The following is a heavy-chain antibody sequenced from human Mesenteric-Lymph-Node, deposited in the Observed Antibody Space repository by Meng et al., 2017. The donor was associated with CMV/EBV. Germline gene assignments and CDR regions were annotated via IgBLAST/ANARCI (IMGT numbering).Heavy chain of an antibody. Sequence: VSGGSISSIYWWSWVRQPPGKGLEWIGEVYHSGGTAYNPSLRSRVTISVDKSKNHFSLKLSSVTSADTAVYYCARLSYTSSWQFDFWGQGTLVTVSS. CDR2: VYHSGGT. CDR1: GGSISSIYW. J-gene: IGHJ4*02. D-gene: IGHD6-13*01. CDR3: ARLSYTSSWQFDF. V-gene: IGHV4-4*02.